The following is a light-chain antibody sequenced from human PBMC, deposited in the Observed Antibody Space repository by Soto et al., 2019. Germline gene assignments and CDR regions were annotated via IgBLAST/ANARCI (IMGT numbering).Light chain of an antibody. J-gene: IGKJ1*01. CDR1: QGISSF. CDR2: VAS. CDR3: QQYYISWS. Sequence: GYSVSITCRATQGISSFLAWYQQKPGKAPKLLIYVASSLQSGAPSRFSGSGSGTEFTLTISSLQPEDFATYSCQQYYISWSFGQGTKVDIK. V-gene: IGKV1-9*01.